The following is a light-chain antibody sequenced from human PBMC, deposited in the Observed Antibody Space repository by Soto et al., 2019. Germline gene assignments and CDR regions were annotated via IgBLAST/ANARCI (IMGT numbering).Light chain of an antibody. CDR1: QSVRSSY. V-gene: IGKV3-20*01. Sequence: EIVLTQSPGTLSLSPGERATLSCRASQSVRSSYLAWYQQKPGQAPRLLINGASSRATGIPDRFSGSGSGTDFTLTISRLEPEEFAVYYCQQYGSSPLTFGGGTKVEIK. J-gene: IGKJ4*01. CDR2: GAS. CDR3: QQYGSSPLT.